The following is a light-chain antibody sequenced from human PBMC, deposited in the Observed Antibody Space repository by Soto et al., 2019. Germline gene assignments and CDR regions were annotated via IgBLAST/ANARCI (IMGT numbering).Light chain of an antibody. J-gene: IGKJ4*01. CDR1: QSIDSY. CDR2: DVS. CDR3: QQRRNWPLT. Sequence: EIVLTQSPATLSLSPGERATLSCRASQSIDSYLTRYQQKPGQAPRLFIYDVSKRATGIPVRFSGSGSGTDFTLTISSLEPEDVAIYYCQQRRNWPLTFGGGTKVEIK. V-gene: IGKV3-11*01.